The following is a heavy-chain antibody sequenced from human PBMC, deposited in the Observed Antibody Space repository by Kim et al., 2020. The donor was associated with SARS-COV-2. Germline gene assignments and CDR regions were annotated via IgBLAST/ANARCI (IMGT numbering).Heavy chain of an antibody. CDR1: GFTFSFFT. J-gene: IGHJ4*02. Sequence: GGSLRLSCAASGFTFSFFTLYWVRQAPGQGPECVAVISYDGSDKYYADSVKGRFTISRDNSKNTLYLQMHSLRTEDTAVYYCAKVPAARAYYFDSWGQGTQVTVSS. CDR2: ISYDGSDK. D-gene: IGHD6-13*01. V-gene: IGHV3-30*04. CDR3: AKVPAARAYYFDS.